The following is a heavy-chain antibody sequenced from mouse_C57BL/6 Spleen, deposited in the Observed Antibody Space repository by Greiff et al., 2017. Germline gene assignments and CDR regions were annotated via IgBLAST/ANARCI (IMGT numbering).Heavy chain of an antibody. CDR1: GFTFTSYW. CDR3: ARRGILCAMDY. V-gene: IGHV1-52*01. Sequence: QVQLQQPGAELVRPGPSVKLSCTASGFTFTSYWLHWVKQRPIQGLEWIGNIDPSDSEPHYHQKFKNKAILTVDKSSSTVYMQLSSLTSEDSAVYYCARRGILCAMDYWGQGTSVTVSS. CDR2: IDPSDSEP. J-gene: IGHJ4*01.